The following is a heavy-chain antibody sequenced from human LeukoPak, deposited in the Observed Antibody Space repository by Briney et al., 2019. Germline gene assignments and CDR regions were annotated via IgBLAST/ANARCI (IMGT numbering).Heavy chain of an antibody. Sequence: GGSLRLSCAASGFTFSSYSMNWVRQAPGKRLEWVSYISSSSSTIYYADSVKGRFTISRDNAKNSLYLQMNSLRAEDTAVYYCAREVQLERLGAFDIWGQGTMVTVSS. CDR1: GFTFSSYS. CDR2: ISSSSSTI. D-gene: IGHD1-1*01. V-gene: IGHV3-48*01. J-gene: IGHJ3*02. CDR3: AREVQLERLGAFDI.